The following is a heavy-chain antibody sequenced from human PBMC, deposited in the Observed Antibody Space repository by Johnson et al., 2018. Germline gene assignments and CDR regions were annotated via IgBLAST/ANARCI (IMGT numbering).Heavy chain of an antibody. CDR1: GFIVSSNY. V-gene: IGHV3-66*02. CDR3: AREDMGHDAFDI. D-gene: IGHD2-15*01. J-gene: IGHJ3*02. Sequence: VQPGGSLRLSCAASGFIVSSNYMSWVRQAPGKGLEWVSIIYSGGYTYYADSVKGRFTISRENCKNTLYLQMNSLRVEDTAVYYCAREDMGHDAFDIWGQGTMVTVSS. CDR2: IYSGGYT.